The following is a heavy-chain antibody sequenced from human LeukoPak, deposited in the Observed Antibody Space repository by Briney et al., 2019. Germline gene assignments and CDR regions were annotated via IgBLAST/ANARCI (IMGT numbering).Heavy chain of an antibody. Sequence: SQTLSLTCTVSGGSISSGDYYWSWIRQPPGKGLEWIVYIYYSGSTYYNPSLESRVTISVDTSKNPFSLKLSSVTAADAAVYYCARSTIFGVVIDSNWFDPWGQGTLVTVSS. J-gene: IGHJ5*02. CDR1: GGSISSGDYY. V-gene: IGHV4-30-4*08. CDR2: IYYSGST. CDR3: ARSTIFGVVIDSNWFDP. D-gene: IGHD3-3*01.